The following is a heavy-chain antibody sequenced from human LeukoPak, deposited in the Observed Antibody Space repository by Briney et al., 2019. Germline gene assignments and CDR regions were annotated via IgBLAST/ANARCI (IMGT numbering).Heavy chain of an antibody. CDR2: ISAYNGDT. J-gene: IGHJ4*02. CDR3: ARLGQLQEYDY. CDR1: GYTFTTYD. Sequence: ASVKVSCKASGYTFTTYDISWVRQAPGQGLEWMGWISAYNGDTNYAQKLQGRLTMTTDTSTSTAYMEQRSLRSDDTAVYYCARLGQLQEYDYWGQGTLVTVSS. V-gene: IGHV1-18*01. D-gene: IGHD5-24*01.